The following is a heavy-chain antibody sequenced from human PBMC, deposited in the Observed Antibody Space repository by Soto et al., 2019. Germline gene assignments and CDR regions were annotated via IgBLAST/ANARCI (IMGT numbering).Heavy chain of an antibody. CDR1: GFTFSSNW. CDR2: TNQDGSEK. V-gene: IGHV3-7*01. CDR3: ARAFS. J-gene: IGHJ5*02. D-gene: IGHD3-3*02. Sequence: PGGSLRLSCAASGFTFSSNWMSWVRQAPGKGLEWVASTNQDGSEKYYVGSVKGRFTISRDNAKNSLYLQMNSLRADDTAVYYCARAFSWGQGTLVTVSS.